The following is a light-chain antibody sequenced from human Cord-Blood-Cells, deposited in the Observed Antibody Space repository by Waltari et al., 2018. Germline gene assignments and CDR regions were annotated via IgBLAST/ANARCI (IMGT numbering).Light chain of an antibody. CDR3: AAWDDSLSGSYV. CDR1: SSNLGSNH. J-gene: IGLJ1*01. Sequence: QSVLTQPPSASGTPGQRVTISHSGSSSNLGSNHVYWYQQLPGTAPKLLIYSNNQRPTGVPDRFSGSKSGTSASLAISGLRSEDEADYYCAAWDDSLSGSYVFGTGTKVTVL. CDR2: SNN. V-gene: IGLV1-47*01.